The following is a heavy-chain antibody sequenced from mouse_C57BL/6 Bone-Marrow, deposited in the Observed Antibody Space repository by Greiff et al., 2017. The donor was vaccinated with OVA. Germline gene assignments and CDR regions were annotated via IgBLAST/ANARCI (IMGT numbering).Heavy chain of an antibody. J-gene: IGHJ3*01. D-gene: IGHD2-2*01. V-gene: IGHV5-12*01. CDR1: GFTFSDYY. CDR3: ARHKGYDGGFAY. CDR2: ISNGGGST. Sequence: EVKLMESGGGLVQPGGSLKLSCAASGFTFSDYYMYWVRQTPEKRLEWVAYISNGGGSTYYPDTVKGRFTISRDNAKNTLYLQMSRLKSEDTAMYYCARHKGYDGGFAYWGQGTLVTVSA.